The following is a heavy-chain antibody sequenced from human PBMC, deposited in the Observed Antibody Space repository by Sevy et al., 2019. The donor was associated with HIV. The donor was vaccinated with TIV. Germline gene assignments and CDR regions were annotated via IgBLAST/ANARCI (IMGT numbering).Heavy chain of an antibody. CDR1: GFTFSSYA. J-gene: IGHJ4*02. D-gene: IGHD3-22*01. CDR3: ASRTYYYDISGYYRDY. V-gene: IGHV3-23*01. CDR2: ISGSGGST. Sequence: GGSLRLSCAASGFTFSSYAMSWVRQAPGKGLEWVSAISGSGGSTYYADSVKGRFTISRDNSKNTLYLQMNSLRAEDTAVYYCASRTYYYDISGYYRDYWGQGTLVTVSS.